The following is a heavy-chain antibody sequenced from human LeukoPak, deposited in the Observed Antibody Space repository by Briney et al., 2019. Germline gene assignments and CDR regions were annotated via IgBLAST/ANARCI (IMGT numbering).Heavy chain of an antibody. CDR1: GFTVSSNY. CDR2: IYSGGST. Sequence: GSLRLSCAASGFTVSSNYMSWVRQAPGKGLEWVSVIYSGGSTYYADSVKGRFTISRDNSKNTLYLQMNSLRAEDTAVYYCARFTALGYFDYWGQGTLVTVSS. D-gene: IGHD5-18*01. V-gene: IGHV3-66*02. J-gene: IGHJ4*02. CDR3: ARFTALGYFDY.